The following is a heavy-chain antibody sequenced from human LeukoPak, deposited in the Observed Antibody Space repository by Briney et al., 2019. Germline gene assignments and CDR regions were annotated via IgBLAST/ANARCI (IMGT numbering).Heavy chain of an antibody. V-gene: IGHV1-18*01. CDR3: ARDPTGYSSSQPIDY. CDR2: ISAYNGNT. D-gene: IGHD6-13*01. J-gene: IGHJ4*02. Sequence: ASVKVSCKASGYTFTSYGISWVRQAPGQGLEWMGWISAYNGNTNYAQKLQGRVTMTTDTSTSTAYMELRSLRSDDTAVYYCARDPTGYSSSQPIDYWGQGTLVTVSS. CDR1: GYTFTSYG.